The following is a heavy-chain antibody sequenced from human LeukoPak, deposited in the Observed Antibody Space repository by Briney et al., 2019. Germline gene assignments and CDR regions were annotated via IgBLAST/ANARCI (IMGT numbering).Heavy chain of an antibody. J-gene: IGHJ6*02. Sequence: PGGSLRLSCAASGFTFSSYSMNWVRQAPGKGLEWVSSISSSSYIYYADSVKGRFTISRDNAKNSLYLQMNSLRAEDTAVYYCAREGQQSPYYDFWSGYYTDYCYGMDVWGQGTTVTVSS. CDR1: GFTFSSYS. CDR3: AREGQQSPYYDFWSGYYTDYCYGMDV. D-gene: IGHD3-3*01. V-gene: IGHV3-21*01. CDR2: ISSSSYI.